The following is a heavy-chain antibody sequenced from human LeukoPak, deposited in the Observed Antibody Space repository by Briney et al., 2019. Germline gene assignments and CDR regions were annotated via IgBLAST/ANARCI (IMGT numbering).Heavy chain of an antibody. J-gene: IGHJ4*02. V-gene: IGHV3-53*01. D-gene: IGHD5-18*01. CDR2: IYSGGST. CDR1: GFTVSSNY. Sequence: GGSLRLSCAASGFTVSSNYMSWVRQAPGKGLEWVSVIYSGGSTYYADSVKGRFTISRDNSKNTLYLQMNSLRAEDTAVYSCAKLQLWFFDCIDYWGQGTLVTVSS. CDR3: AKLQLWFFDCIDY.